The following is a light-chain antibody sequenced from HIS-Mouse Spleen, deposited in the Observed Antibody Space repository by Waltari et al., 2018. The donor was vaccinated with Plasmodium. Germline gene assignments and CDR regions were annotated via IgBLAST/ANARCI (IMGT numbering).Light chain of an antibody. CDR3: MQALQTPWT. J-gene: IGKJ1*01. Sequence: DIVMTQSPLSLPVTPGEPASIPCRSSQSLLHSNGHNYLVWYLQKPGQSPQLLIYLGSNRASGVPDRFSGSGSGTDFTLKISRVEAEDVGVYYCMQALQTPWTFGQGTKVEIK. V-gene: IGKV2-28*01. CDR2: LGS. CDR1: QSLLHSNGHNY.